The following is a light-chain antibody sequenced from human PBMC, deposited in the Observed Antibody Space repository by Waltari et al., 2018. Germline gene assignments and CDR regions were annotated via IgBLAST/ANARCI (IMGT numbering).Light chain of an antibody. CDR3: QTWDPDTVV. CDR2: IDGGGGH. Sequence: QLAVTQSPSASASLGASLKPTCTLSSEHTAYATAWPQHQPEKAPRFLMKIDGGGGHTKGDGIPDRFSGFNSGAERYLTISSLQYEDEAAYYCQTWDPDTVVFGGGTKLTV. J-gene: IGLJ2*01. CDR1: SEHTAYA. V-gene: IGLV4-69*01.